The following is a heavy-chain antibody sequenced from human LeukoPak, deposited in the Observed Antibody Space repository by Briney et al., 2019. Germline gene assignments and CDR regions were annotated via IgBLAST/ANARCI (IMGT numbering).Heavy chain of an antibody. V-gene: IGHV6-1*01. CDR2: TYYRSKWYN. Sequence: SQTLSLTCAISGDSVSSNSAAWNWIRQSPSRGLEWLGRTYYRSKWYNDYAVSVKSRVTISPDTSKNQFSLQLNSVTPEDTAVYYCARDTRYNWNDAFDYWGQGTLVTVSS. D-gene: IGHD1-20*01. J-gene: IGHJ4*02. CDR1: GDSVSSNSAA. CDR3: ARDTRYNWNDAFDY.